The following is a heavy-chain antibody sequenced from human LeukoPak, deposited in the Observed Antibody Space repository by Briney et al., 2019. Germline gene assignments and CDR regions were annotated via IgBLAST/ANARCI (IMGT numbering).Heavy chain of an antibody. CDR3: ARHLHPHDYVWGSYRHNYYYGMDV. J-gene: IGHJ6*02. CDR1: GGSISSYY. V-gene: IGHV4-59*08. D-gene: IGHD3-16*02. CDR2: IYYSGST. Sequence: PSETLSLTCTVSGGSISSYYWSWIRQPPGKGLEWIGYIYYSGSTNYNPSLKSVVTISVDTPKNQLSLKLSSVTAADTAVYYCARHLHPHDYVWGSYRHNYYYGMDVWRQGTTVTVSS.